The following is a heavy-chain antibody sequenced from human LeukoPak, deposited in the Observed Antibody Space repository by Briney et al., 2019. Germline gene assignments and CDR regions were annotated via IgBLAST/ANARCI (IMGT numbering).Heavy chain of an antibody. CDR3: AKVSPYYYGSGGYLPDY. CDR2: ISGSGGST. D-gene: IGHD3-10*01. J-gene: IGHJ4*02. CDR1: GFTFSSYG. V-gene: IGHV3-23*01. Sequence: GGSLRLSCAASGFTFSSYGMSWVRQAPGKGLEWVSAISGSGGSTYYADSVKGRFTISRDNSKNTLYLQMNSLRAEDTAVYYCAKVSPYYYGSGGYLPDYWGQGTLVTVSS.